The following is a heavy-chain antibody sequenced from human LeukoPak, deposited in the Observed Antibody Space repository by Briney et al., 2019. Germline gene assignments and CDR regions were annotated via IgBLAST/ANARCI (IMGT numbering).Heavy chain of an antibody. Sequence: SETLSLTCAVSGGSISSSRYYWGWIRQPPGKGLEWVGSIYYRGNTYYNPSLKSRVTLSADTSKNQFSLKVTSVTAADTAVYYCARASSGYYWDFDYWGQGALVTVSS. CDR2: IYYRGNT. J-gene: IGHJ4*02. V-gene: IGHV4-39*01. CDR1: GGSISSSRYY. D-gene: IGHD3-22*01. CDR3: ARASSGYYWDFDY.